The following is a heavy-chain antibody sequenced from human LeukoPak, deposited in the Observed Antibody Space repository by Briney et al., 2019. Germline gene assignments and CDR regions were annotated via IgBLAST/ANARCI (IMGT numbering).Heavy chain of an antibody. CDR2: SYYSGSA. Sequence: SETLSLTCTVSGGSVSSGSYYWSWIRQPPGKGLEWIGYSYYSGSANYIPSLKSRVTISVDTSKNQFSLKLSSVTAADTAVYYCARVVPSSSGWYFDYWGQGTLVTVSS. CDR3: ARVVPSSSGWYFDY. V-gene: IGHV4-61*01. D-gene: IGHD6-19*01. J-gene: IGHJ4*02. CDR1: GGSVSSGSYY.